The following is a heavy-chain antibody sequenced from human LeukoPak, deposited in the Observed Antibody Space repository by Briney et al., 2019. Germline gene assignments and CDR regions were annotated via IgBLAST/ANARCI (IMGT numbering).Heavy chain of an antibody. CDR1: GYTFTGYY. D-gene: IGHD5-12*01. J-gene: IGHJ6*02. Sequence: ASVTVSCKASGYTFTGYYMHWVRQAPGQGLEWMGWINPNSGGTNYAQKFQGRVTMTRDTSISTAYMELSRLRSDDTAVYYCARDLVQRQRIVATITDYYYGMDVWGQGTTVTVSS. CDR2: INPNSGGT. V-gene: IGHV1-2*02. CDR3: ARDLVQRQRIVATITDYYYGMDV.